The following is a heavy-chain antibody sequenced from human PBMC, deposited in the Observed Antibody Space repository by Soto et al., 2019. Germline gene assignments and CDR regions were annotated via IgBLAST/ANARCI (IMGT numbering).Heavy chain of an antibody. V-gene: IGHV4-59*01. D-gene: IGHD5-12*01. CDR3: ARVSGFLYFDY. Sequence: SETLSLTCAVSGGSISSYYCISIRQPPVKGLEWIGYIYYSGSTNYNPSLKSRVTISVDTSKNQFSLKLSSVTAADTAVYYCARVSGFLYFDYWGQGTLVTVSS. CDR1: GGSISSYY. CDR2: IYYSGST. J-gene: IGHJ4*02.